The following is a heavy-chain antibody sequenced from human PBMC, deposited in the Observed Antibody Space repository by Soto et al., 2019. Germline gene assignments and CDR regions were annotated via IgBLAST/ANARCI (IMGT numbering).Heavy chain of an antibody. Sequence: GGSLRLSCAASGFTFSSYAMSWVRQAPGKGLEWVSAISGSGGSTYYADSVKGRFTISRDNSKNTLYLQMNSLRAEDTAVYYCAKDLDGVVIIDHYFDYWGQGTLVTVSS. CDR2: ISGSGGST. D-gene: IGHD3-3*01. J-gene: IGHJ4*02. V-gene: IGHV3-23*01. CDR3: AKDLDGVVIIDHYFDY. CDR1: GFTFSSYA.